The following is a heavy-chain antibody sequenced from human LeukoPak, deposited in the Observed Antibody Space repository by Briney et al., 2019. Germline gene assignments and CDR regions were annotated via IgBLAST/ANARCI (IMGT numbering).Heavy chain of an antibody. D-gene: IGHD2-21*01. Sequence: ASVKVSCKASGGTFSSYAISWVRQAPGQGLEWMGGIIPIFGTANYAQKFQGRVTVTTDESTSTAYMELSSLRSENTAVYYCATPGLIGAFDIWGQGTMVTVSS. CDR1: GGTFSSYA. CDR2: IIPIFGTA. V-gene: IGHV1-69*05. CDR3: ATPGLIGAFDI. J-gene: IGHJ3*02.